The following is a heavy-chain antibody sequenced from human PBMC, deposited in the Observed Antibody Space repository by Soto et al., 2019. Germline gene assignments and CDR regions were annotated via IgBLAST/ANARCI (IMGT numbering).Heavy chain of an antibody. D-gene: IGHD3-22*01. J-gene: IGHJ6*02. CDR1: GYTFTSYY. Sequence: ASVKVSCKASGYTFTSYYMHWVRQAPGQGLEWMGIINPSGGSTSYAQKFQGRVTMTRDTSTSTVYMELSSLRSEDTAVYYCARGGARASSYYDSSGYYHPYGMDVWGQGTTVTVSS. V-gene: IGHV1-46*01. CDR2: INPSGGST. CDR3: ARGGARASSYYDSSGYYHPYGMDV.